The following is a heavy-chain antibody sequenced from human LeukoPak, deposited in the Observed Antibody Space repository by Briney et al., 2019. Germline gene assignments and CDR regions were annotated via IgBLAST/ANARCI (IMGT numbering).Heavy chain of an antibody. CDR1: GFTFSSSG. Sequence: GGSLRLSCEGSGFTFSSSGMNWVRQAPGKGLEWVSSMNSLSTSILYADSVKGRFTISRDNAKNSLYLQMHSLRAEDTALYYCARGGGSYNYWGQGTLVTVSS. J-gene: IGHJ4*02. V-gene: IGHV3-21*01. CDR2: MNSLSTSI. CDR3: ARGGGSYNY. D-gene: IGHD1-26*01.